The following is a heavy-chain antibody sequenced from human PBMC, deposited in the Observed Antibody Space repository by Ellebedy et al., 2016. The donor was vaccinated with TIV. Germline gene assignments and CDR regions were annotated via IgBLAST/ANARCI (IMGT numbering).Heavy chain of an antibody. CDR3: ARDLDVGYDSSGYYSGFDY. CDR2: ISYDGSEK. CDR1: GFIFSNAW. J-gene: IGHJ4*02. V-gene: IGHV3-30*03. Sequence: PGGSLRLSCAASGFIFSNAWVNWVRQAPGKGLEVVAVISYDGSEKYYADSVKGRFIISRDNSKNTLYLQMNSLRAEDTAVYYCARDLDVGYDSSGYYSGFDYWGQGTLVTVSS. D-gene: IGHD3-22*01.